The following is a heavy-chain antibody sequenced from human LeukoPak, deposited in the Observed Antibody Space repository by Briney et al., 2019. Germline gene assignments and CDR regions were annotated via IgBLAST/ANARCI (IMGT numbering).Heavy chain of an antibody. CDR1: GGSISNYY. V-gene: IGHV4-59*01. CDR2: IYYSGST. Sequence: PSETLSLTCAVSGGSISNYYWSWIRQPPGKGLEWIGDIYYSGSTNYNSALKGRVTISVDTSKNQFSLFLSSVTAADTAVYYCARGPPDSQWLVCYYLDYWGQGTLVTVSS. CDR3: ARGPPDSQWLVCYYLDY. J-gene: IGHJ4*02. D-gene: IGHD6-19*01.